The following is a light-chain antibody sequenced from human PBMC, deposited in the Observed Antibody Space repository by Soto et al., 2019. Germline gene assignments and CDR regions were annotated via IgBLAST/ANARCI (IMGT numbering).Light chain of an antibody. Sequence: QLVLTQPASVSGSPGQSITISCTGTSSDVGSYNLVSWYQQHPGKAPKLMIYEGSKRPSGVSNRFSGSKSGNTASLTISGLQAEDEADYYCCSYTSSSTPVVFGGGTKLTVL. V-gene: IGLV2-14*02. J-gene: IGLJ2*01. CDR1: SSDVGSYNL. CDR2: EGS. CDR3: CSYTSSSTPVV.